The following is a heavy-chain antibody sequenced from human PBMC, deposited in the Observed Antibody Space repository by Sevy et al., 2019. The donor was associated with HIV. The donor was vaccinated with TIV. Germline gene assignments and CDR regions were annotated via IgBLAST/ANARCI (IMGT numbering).Heavy chain of an antibody. D-gene: IGHD6-13*01. J-gene: IGHJ4*02. Sequence: GGSLRLSCAASGFTFSSYAMHWVRQAPGKGLERVAVISYDGSNKYYADSVKGRFTISRDNSKNTQYLQMNSLRAEDTAVYYCAREAAAGNYYFDYGGQGTLVTVSS. CDR3: AREAAAGNYYFDY. CDR1: GFTFSSYA. V-gene: IGHV3-30-3*01. CDR2: ISYDGSNK.